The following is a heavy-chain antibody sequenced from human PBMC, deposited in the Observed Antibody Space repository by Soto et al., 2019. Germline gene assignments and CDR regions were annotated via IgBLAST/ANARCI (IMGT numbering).Heavy chain of an antibody. D-gene: IGHD3-10*01. CDR1: GYTFTNSG. CDR3: ARDPVRGTLAGLGDY. CDR2: VSGYNGNT. J-gene: IGHJ4*02. Sequence: QVQLVQSGSEVKKPGASVKVSCKASGYTFTNSGISWVRQAPGQGLEWMGWVSGYNGNTNNAQKVQGRVTLTTDTAMSTAHMEVRSLRSYATAVYYCARDPVRGTLAGLGDYWGQGTLVTVSS. V-gene: IGHV1-18*01.